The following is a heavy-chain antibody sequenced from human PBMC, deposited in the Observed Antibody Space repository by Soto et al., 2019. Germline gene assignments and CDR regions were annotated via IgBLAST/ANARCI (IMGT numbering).Heavy chain of an antibody. Sequence: GGSLRLSCAASGFTFRSYGMHWVRRAPGKGLEWLAVISNDGTNKYLADSVKGRLTLSRDNSRNTLSLEINNLRPEDTAVYYCGKDTLDCSGGDCPLYYYYGMDVWGQGTTVTVSS. V-gene: IGHV3-30*18. CDR2: ISNDGTNK. D-gene: IGHD2-15*01. CDR1: GFTFRSYG. CDR3: GKDTLDCSGGDCPLYYYYGMDV. J-gene: IGHJ6*02.